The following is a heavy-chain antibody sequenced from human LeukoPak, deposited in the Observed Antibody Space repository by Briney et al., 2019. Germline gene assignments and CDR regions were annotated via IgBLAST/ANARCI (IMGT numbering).Heavy chain of an antibody. CDR3: ATKVVVSFLETWGIDY. Sequence: PGGSLRLSCAASGFTFSSYAMSWVRQAPGKGLEWVSAISGSGGSTYYADSVKGRFTISRDNSKNTLYLQMNSLRAEGTAVYYCATKVVVSFLETWGIDYWGQGTLVTVSS. CDR1: GFTFSSYA. D-gene: IGHD3-22*01. V-gene: IGHV3-23*01. J-gene: IGHJ4*02. CDR2: ISGSGGST.